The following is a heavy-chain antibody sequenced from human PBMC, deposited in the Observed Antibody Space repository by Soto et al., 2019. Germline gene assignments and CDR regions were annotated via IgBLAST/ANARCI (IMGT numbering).Heavy chain of an antibody. CDR2: IYYSGST. J-gene: IGHJ6*02. CDR1: GGSISSGGYY. D-gene: IGHD1-26*01. CDR3: ARVIVTLHDDYYYYGMDV. V-gene: IGHV4-31*03. Sequence: SETLSLTCTVSGGSISSGGYYWSWIRQHPGKGLEWIGYIYYSGSTYYNPSLKSRVTISVDTSKNQFSLKLSSVTAADTAVYYCARVIVTLHDDYYYYGMDVWGQGTTVTVSS.